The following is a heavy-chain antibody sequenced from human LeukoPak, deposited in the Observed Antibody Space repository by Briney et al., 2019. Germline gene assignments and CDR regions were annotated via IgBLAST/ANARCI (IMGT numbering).Heavy chain of an antibody. D-gene: IGHD3-3*01. Sequence: PGGSRRLSCAASGFDFSSNWMHWVRHAPGQGLVWVSRIEGDGISTNYADSVKGRFTISRDIAKNTLYLQMNSLRAEDTGVYYCAKDHYWSIDYWGRGTLVTVSS. CDR2: IEGDGIST. CDR1: GFDFSSNW. V-gene: IGHV3-74*01. CDR3: AKDHYWSIDY. J-gene: IGHJ4*02.